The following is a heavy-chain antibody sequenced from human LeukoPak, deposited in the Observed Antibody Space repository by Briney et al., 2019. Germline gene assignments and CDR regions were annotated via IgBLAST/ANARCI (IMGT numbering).Heavy chain of an antibody. CDR2: IYYSGNT. CDR3: ARGIAARPDFDY. Sequence: PGGSLRLSCAASGFTFSNAWMSWVRQPPGKGLEWIGSIYYSGNTYYNPSLKSRVTISVDTSKNQFSLKLSSVTAADTAVYYCARGIAARPDFDYWGQGTLVTVSS. J-gene: IGHJ4*02. CDR1: GFTFSNAW. V-gene: IGHV4-4*02. D-gene: IGHD6-6*01.